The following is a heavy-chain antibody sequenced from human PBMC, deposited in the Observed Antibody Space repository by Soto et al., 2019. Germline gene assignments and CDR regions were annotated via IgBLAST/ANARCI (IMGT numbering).Heavy chain of an antibody. Sequence: SETLSLTCTVSGDSINSGDYYWSWIRQPPGKGLEWIGYIYYSGSTYHNPSLKSRINISLDTSKNQFSLKLSYVTAADTAVYYCDTVPTYYYDSSGYANAFDIWGQGTMVTVSS. CDR3: DTVPTYYYDSSGYANAFDI. V-gene: IGHV4-30-4*01. D-gene: IGHD3-22*01. J-gene: IGHJ3*02. CDR2: IYYSGST. CDR1: GDSINSGDYY.